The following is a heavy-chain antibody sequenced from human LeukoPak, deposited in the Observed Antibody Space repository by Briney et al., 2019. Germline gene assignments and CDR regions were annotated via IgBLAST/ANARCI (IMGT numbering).Heavy chain of an antibody. D-gene: IGHD3-22*01. J-gene: IGHJ4*02. V-gene: IGHV3-33*08. CDR1: GFTFSTYA. Sequence: GGSLRLSCSASGFTFSTYAMHWVRQAPGKGLEWVALIWYDGSDKYYADSVKGRFTISRDNSKSTLYLQMNSLRAEDTAVYYCARGNYDSSGSFDYWGQGTLVTVSS. CDR3: ARGNYDSSGSFDY. CDR2: IWYDGSDK.